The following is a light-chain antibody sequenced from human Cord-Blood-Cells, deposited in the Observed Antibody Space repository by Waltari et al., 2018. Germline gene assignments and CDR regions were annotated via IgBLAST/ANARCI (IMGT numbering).Light chain of an antibody. Sequence: SALTPPPSASGSPGPSVTISCTGPSRDVGGYNYASWYQQHPGKAPKLMIYEVSKRPSGVPDRFSGSKSGNTASLTVSGLQAEDEADYYCSSYAGSNNVVFGGGTKLTVL. J-gene: IGLJ2*01. V-gene: IGLV2-8*01. CDR1: SRDVGGYNY. CDR3: SSYAGSNNVV. CDR2: EVS.